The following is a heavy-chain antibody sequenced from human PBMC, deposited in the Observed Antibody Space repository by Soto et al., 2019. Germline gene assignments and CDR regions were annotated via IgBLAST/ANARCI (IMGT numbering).Heavy chain of an antibody. Sequence: QVQLVQSGAEVKRPGSSVKVSCKASGDTFNFYSINWVRQAPGLGLEWMGRVNPIVSMSNYAQKFQGRVTMTEDKATSAAYMELSSLRSEDTAIYFCASSYGSGYRAFDYWGQRGLV. J-gene: IGHJ4*02. CDR2: VNPIVSMS. CDR3: ASSYGSGYRAFDY. V-gene: IGHV1-69*02. D-gene: IGHD3-10*01. CDR1: GDTFNFYS.